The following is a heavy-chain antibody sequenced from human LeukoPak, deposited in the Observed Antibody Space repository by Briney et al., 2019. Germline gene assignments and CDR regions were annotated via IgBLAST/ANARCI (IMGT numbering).Heavy chain of an antibody. D-gene: IGHD2-15*01. J-gene: IGHJ1*01. V-gene: IGHV4-38-2*02. Sequence: SETLSLTCTVSGYSISSGYYWGWIRQPPGKGLEWIGSIYHSGSTYYNPSLKSRVTISVDTSKNQFSLKLSSVAAADTAVYYCASVRAATSYFQHWGQGTLVTVSS. CDR3: ASVRAATSYFQH. CDR1: GYSISSGYY. CDR2: IYHSGST.